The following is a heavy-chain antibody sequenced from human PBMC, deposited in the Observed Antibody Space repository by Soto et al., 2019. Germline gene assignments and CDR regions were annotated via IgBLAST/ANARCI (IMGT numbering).Heavy chain of an antibody. V-gene: IGHV3-33*01. CDR2: IWYDGSNK. CDR3: AREYLDIVATISPIDY. CDR1: GFTFSSYG. Sequence: GGSLRLSCAASGFTFSSYGMHWVRQAPGKGLEWVAVIWYDGSNKYYADSVKGRFTISRDNSKNTLYLQMNSLRAEDTAVYYCAREYLDIVATISPIDYWGQGTLVTVSS. D-gene: IGHD5-12*01. J-gene: IGHJ4*02.